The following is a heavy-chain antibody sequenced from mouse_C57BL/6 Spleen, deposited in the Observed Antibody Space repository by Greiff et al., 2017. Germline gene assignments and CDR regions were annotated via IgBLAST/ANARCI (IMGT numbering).Heavy chain of an antibody. V-gene: IGHV1-55*01. CDR3: ARSLTTVVARDY. CDR2: IYPGSGNT. D-gene: IGHD1-1*01. J-gene: IGHJ2*01. CDR1: GYTFTSYW. Sequence: VQLQQPGAELVKPGASVKMSCKASGYTFTSYWITWVKQRPGQGLEWIGDIYPGSGNTNYNEKFKSKATLTVDASSSTAYMQLSSLTSEDSAVYYCARSLTTVVARDYWGKGTTLTVSS.